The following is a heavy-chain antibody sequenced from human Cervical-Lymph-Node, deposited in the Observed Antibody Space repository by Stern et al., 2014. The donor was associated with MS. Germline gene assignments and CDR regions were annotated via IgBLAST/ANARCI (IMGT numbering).Heavy chain of an antibody. CDR2: IVPIFGRA. CDR1: GATFSTNA. Sequence: QVQLVQSGAEVRKPASSVKVSCKASGATFSTNAISWLRQAPGQGPEWMGAIVPIFGRANYVQKLRGRLTITADESASTAYMELRSLRSEDTAVYYCAREHHGGNFASWGQGTLVTVSS. J-gene: IGHJ5*02. CDR3: AREHHGGNFAS. D-gene: IGHD4-23*01. V-gene: IGHV1-69*01.